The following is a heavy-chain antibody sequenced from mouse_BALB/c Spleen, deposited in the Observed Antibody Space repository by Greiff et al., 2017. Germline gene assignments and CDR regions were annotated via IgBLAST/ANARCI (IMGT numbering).Heavy chain of an antibody. D-gene: IGHD1-2*01. CDR1: GFNIKDYY. Sequence: VQLQQSGAELVRPGASVKLSCTASGFNIKDYYMHWVKQRPEQGLEWIGWIDPENGDTEYAPKFQGKATMTADTSSNTAYLQLSSLTSEDTAVYYFNGGDGERYYAMDYWGQGTSVTVSS. V-gene: IGHV14-4*02. CDR2: IDPENGDT. CDR3: NGGDGERYYAMDY. J-gene: IGHJ4*01.